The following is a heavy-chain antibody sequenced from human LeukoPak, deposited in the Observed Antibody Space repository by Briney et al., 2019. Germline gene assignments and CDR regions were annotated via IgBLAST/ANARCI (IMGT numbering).Heavy chain of an antibody. CDR2: INHSGST. Sequence: SETLSLTCTVYGGSFSGYYWSWIRQPPGKGLEWIGEINHSGSTNYNPSLKSRVTISVDTSKKQFSLKLSSVTAADTAVYYCARGQGSYGYGNFDYWGQGTLVTVSS. D-gene: IGHD5-18*01. CDR1: GGSFSGYY. J-gene: IGHJ4*02. CDR3: ARGQGSYGYGNFDY. V-gene: IGHV4-34*01.